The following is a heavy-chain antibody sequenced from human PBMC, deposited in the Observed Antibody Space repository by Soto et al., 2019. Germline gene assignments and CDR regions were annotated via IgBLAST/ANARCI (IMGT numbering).Heavy chain of an antibody. Sequence: ASVKVSCKASGDVFRSYGINWVRQAPGQGLEWMGGIIPISGTTNYAQKFQGRVAITADDSTDTVYMELSRLRSEDTAVYFCALVRCFNGLCHTADYGMDVWGQGTTVTVSS. CDR3: ALVRCFNGLCHTADYGMDV. V-gene: IGHV1-69*13. CDR2: IIPISGTT. D-gene: IGHD2-8*01. J-gene: IGHJ6*02. CDR1: GDVFRSYG.